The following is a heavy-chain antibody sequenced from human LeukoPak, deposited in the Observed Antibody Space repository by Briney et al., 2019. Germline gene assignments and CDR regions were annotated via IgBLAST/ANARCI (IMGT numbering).Heavy chain of an antibody. D-gene: IGHD6-6*01. CDR3: AREKARQLGFDP. V-gene: IGHV1-2*02. CDR1: GYTFTGYY. J-gene: IGHJ5*02. Sequence: ASVKASCKASGYTFTGYYMHWVRQAPGQGLEWMGWINPNSGGTNYAQKFQGRVTMTRDTSISTAYMELSRLRSDDTAVYYCAREKARQLGFDPWGQGTLVTVSS. CDR2: INPNSGGT.